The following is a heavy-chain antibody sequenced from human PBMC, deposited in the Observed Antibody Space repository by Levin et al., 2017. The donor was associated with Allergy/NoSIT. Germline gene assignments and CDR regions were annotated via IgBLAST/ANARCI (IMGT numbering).Heavy chain of an antibody. CDR1: GFTFSSYD. CDR3: ARDLAAAGLDY. CDR2: IGTAGDT. Sequence: GESLKISCAASGFTFSSYDMHWVRQATGKGLEWVSAIGTAGDTYYPGSVKGRFTISRENAKNSLYLQMNSLRAGDTAVYYCARDLAAAGLDYWGQGTLVTVSS. V-gene: IGHV3-13*04. J-gene: IGHJ4*02. D-gene: IGHD6-13*01.